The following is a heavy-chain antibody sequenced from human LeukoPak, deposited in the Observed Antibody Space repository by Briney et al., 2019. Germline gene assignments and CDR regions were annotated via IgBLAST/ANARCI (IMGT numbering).Heavy chain of an antibody. CDR3: ARESYYYMDV. Sequence: SETLSLTCTVSGYSISSGYYWGWIRHPPGKGLEWIGSIYHSGSTNYNPSLKSRVTISVDTSKNQFSLKLSSVTAADTAVYYCARESYYYMDVWGKGTTVTISS. CDR1: GYSISSGYY. V-gene: IGHV4-38-2*02. J-gene: IGHJ6*03. CDR2: IYHSGST.